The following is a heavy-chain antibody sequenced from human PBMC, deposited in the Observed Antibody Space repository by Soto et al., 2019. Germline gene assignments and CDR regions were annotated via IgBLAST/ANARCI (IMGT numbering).Heavy chain of an antibody. Sequence: SGGSISSSSYYWGWIRQPPGKGLEWIGSIYYSGSTYYNPSLKSRVTISVDTSKNQFSLKLSSVTAADTAVYYCARRGMNSSSTHYYYYYGMDVWGQGTTVTVSS. D-gene: IGHD6-6*01. CDR1: GGSISSSSYY. CDR3: ARRGMNSSSTHYYYYYGMDV. V-gene: IGHV4-39*01. CDR2: IYYSGST. J-gene: IGHJ6*02.